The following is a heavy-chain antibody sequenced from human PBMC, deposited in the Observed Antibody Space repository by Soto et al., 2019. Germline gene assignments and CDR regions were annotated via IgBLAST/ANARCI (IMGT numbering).Heavy chain of an antibody. D-gene: IGHD1-26*01. J-gene: IGHJ6*02. CDR2: TYYRSKWYN. CDR1: GDSVSSNSAA. Sequence: SQTLSLTCAISGDSVSSNSAAWNWIRQSPSRGLEWLGRTYYRSKWYNDYAVSVKSRITINPDTSKNQFSLQLNSVTPEDTAVYYCARQMAWEEDYYYYYGMDVWGQGTTVTVSS. CDR3: ARQMAWEEDYYYYYGMDV. V-gene: IGHV6-1*01.